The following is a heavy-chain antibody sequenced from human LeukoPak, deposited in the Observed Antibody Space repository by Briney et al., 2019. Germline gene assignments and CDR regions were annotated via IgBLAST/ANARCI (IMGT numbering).Heavy chain of an antibody. D-gene: IGHD2-2*01. Sequence: PGGSLRLSCAASGVTFSGSALHWVRQASGKGLEWVGRIKSKTDNYATAYTASVKGRFTISRDDSKNTSFHQMNSLKTEDAAVYYCTRVLTNCSETSCSPFDYWGQGALVTVSS. V-gene: IGHV3-73*01. CDR3: TRVLTNCSETSCSPFDY. J-gene: IGHJ4*02. CDR2: IKSKTDNYAT. CDR1: GVTFSGSA.